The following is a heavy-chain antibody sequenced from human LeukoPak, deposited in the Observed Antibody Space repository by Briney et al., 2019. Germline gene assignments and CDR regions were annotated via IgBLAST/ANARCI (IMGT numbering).Heavy chain of an antibody. CDR2: IYYSGST. D-gene: IGHD3-9*01. CDR3: ARDRLGRYYYYMDV. J-gene: IGHJ6*03. CDR1: GGSVSSGSYY. Sequence: SETLSLTCTVSGGSVSSGSYYWSWIRQPPGKGLEWIGYIYYSGSTNYNPSLKSRVTISVDTSKNQFSMKLSSVTAADTAVYCCARDRLGRYYYYMDVWGKGTTVTVSS. V-gene: IGHV4-61*01.